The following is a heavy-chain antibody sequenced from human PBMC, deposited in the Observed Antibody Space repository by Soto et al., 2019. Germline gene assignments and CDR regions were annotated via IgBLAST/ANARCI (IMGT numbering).Heavy chain of an antibody. Sequence: QLQLQESGPRLVKPSETLSLTCTVSGVSISSSSYFWGWIRQPPGKGLEWIGSIHYSGSTYYNPSLKSRVTMYVYTSKNQFSLKLSSVTAADTAVYYCARQKDYYDSSGDSYFDYWGQGTLVTVSS. CDR3: ARQKDYYDSSGDSYFDY. J-gene: IGHJ4*02. CDR1: GVSISSSSYF. D-gene: IGHD3-22*01. CDR2: IHYSGST. V-gene: IGHV4-39*01.